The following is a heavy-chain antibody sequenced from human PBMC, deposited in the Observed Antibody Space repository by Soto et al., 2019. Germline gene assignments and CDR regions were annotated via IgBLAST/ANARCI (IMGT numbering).Heavy chain of an antibody. CDR3: ARGSGYYRNSDS. J-gene: IGHJ4*02. CDR1: GGSITSCGYS. V-gene: IGHV4-31*02. CDR2: VFDSGKT. D-gene: IGHD3-3*01. Sequence: QVQLQESGPGLVKPSQTLSLTCSVSGGSITSCGYSWTWIRHQPGKALQWIGYVFDSGKTYYNPSLKGRLTISVDTAKNLFSLELSSVTAADTAVYFCARGSGYYRNSDSWGQGTLVSVSS.